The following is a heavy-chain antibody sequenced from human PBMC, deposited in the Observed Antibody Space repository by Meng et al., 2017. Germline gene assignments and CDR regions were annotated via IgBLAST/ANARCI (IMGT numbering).Heavy chain of an antibody. Sequence: GSLRLSCTVSGGSISSSSYYWGWIRQPPGKGLEWIGSIYYSGSTYYNPSLKSRVTISVDTSKNQFSLKLSSVTAADTAVYYWARGLKPVITMVRGNWFDPWGQGTLVTVSS. CDR1: GGSISSSSYY. CDR2: IYYSGST. D-gene: IGHD3-10*01. V-gene: IGHV4-39*07. J-gene: IGHJ5*02. CDR3: ARGLKPVITMVRGNWFDP.